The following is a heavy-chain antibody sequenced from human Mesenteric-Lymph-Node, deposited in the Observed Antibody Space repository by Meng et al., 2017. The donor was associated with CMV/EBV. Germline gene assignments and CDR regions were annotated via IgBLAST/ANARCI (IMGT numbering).Heavy chain of an antibody. CDR2: VFTGGTT. Sequence: CVGTGFTVSNYYMSWVRQSPGKGLEWVSIVFTGGTTHYADSVKGRFTVSRDNSKNTLSLQMNSLRVEDTAVYYCAKGSDTSRPYYFDYWGQGTLVTVSS. V-gene: IGHV3-53*01. D-gene: IGHD3-3*01. J-gene: IGHJ4*02. CDR3: AKGSDTSRPYYFDY. CDR1: GFTVSNYY.